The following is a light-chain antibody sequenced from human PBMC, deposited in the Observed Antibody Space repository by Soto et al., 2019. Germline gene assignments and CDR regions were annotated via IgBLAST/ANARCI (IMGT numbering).Light chain of an antibody. CDR3: QQYNTYSGT. CDR1: LSTNSW. J-gene: IGKJ1*01. V-gene: IGKV1-5*01. Sequence: DIHMTHSASTRSSWWVDTVTITCRASLSTNSWLAWYQQKPGKATKVLIYDVSSLESGVPSRFSGSGSGTEFTLTINCLQPDDFATDYCQQYNTYSGTFCPGTKVDIK. CDR2: DVS.